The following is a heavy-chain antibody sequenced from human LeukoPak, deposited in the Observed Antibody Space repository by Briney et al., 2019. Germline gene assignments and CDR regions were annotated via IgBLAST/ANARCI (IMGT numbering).Heavy chain of an antibody. CDR1: GFTFSSYA. V-gene: IGHV3-23*01. CDR3: AKDPNGDYIGTFDI. Sequence: GGSLRLSCAASGFTFSSYAMSWVRQAPGKGLEWVSLIFGSGGSTFYADSVKGGFAISRDNSKNTLYLQMTSLRAEDTAVYFCAKDPNGDYIGTFDIWGQGTMVTVSS. J-gene: IGHJ3*02. CDR2: IFGSGGST. D-gene: IGHD4-17*01.